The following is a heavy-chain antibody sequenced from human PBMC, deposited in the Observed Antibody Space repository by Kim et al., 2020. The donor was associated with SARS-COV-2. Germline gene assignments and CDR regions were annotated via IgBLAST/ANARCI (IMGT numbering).Heavy chain of an antibody. CDR1: GYTFSRYG. J-gene: IGHJ5*02. D-gene: IGHD3-16*01. CDR2: INSDTGNT. CDR3: ARVGMGARNWFDP. V-gene: IGHV1-18*01. Sequence: ASVKVSCKASGYTFSRYGISWVRQAAGQGLEWLGWINSDTGNTNYAQKFRDRVTLTTDTSTSTGYMELRSLKGDDTAVYYCARVGMGARNWFDPWGQGSLVVVSS.